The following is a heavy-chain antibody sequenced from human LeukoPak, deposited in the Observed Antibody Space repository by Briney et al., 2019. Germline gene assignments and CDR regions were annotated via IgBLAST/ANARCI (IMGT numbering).Heavy chain of an antibody. CDR1: GSTFSSYE. Sequence: SGGSLRLSCAASGSTFSSYEMNWVRQAPGKGLEWVSYISSSGSTIYYADSVKSRFTISRDNAKNSLYLQMNSLRAEDTAVYYCARVLRYCSGGNCYSGGLGYMDVWGKGTTVTISS. CDR2: ISSSGSTI. V-gene: IGHV3-48*03. J-gene: IGHJ6*03. CDR3: ARVLRYCSGGNCYSGGLGYMDV. D-gene: IGHD2-15*01.